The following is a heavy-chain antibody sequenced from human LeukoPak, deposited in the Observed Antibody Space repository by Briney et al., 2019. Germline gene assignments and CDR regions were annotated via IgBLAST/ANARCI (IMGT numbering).Heavy chain of an antibody. Sequence: SETLSLTCTVSGGSISSYYWSWIRQPPGKGLEWIGYIYYSGSTNYNPSLKSRVTISVDTSKNQFSLKLSSVTAADTAVYYCARVRLLSLVDYWGQGTLVTVSS. V-gene: IGHV4-59*01. CDR1: GGSISSYY. D-gene: IGHD2-15*01. CDR2: IYYSGST. CDR3: ARVRLLSLVDY. J-gene: IGHJ4*02.